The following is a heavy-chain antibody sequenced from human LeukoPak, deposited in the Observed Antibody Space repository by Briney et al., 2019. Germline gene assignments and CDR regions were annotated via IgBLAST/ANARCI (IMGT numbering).Heavy chain of an antibody. V-gene: IGHV3-23*01. J-gene: IGHJ4*02. CDR2: ISGSGGST. CDR3: AKDLRHCSSTSCYPTVSDY. D-gene: IGHD2-2*01. CDR1: GFTFSNYW. Sequence: HPGGSLRLSCAVSGFTFSNYWMTWVRQTPGKGLEWVSAISGSGGSTYYADSVKGRFTISRDNSKNTLYLQMNSLRAEDTAVYYCAKDLRHCSSTSCYPTVSDYWGQGTLVTVSS.